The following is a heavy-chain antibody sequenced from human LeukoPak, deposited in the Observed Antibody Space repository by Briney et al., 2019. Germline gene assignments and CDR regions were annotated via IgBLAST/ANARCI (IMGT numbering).Heavy chain of an antibody. CDR3: ARNRLNYYYMDV. J-gene: IGHJ6*03. CDR2: IYSSGST. Sequence: KPSETLSLTCTVSGGSISSYYWNWIRQPPGKGLEWIGYIYSSGSTTYNPSLKSRVTISVDTSKNQFSLKLNSVTAADTAVYYCARNRLNYYYMDVWGKGTAVTVSS. D-gene: IGHD3-16*01. CDR1: GGSISSYY. V-gene: IGHV4-59*01.